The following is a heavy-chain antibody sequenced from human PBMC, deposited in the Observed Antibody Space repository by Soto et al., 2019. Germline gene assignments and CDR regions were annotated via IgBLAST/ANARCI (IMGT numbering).Heavy chain of an antibody. D-gene: IGHD2-8*01. J-gene: IGHJ4*02. Sequence: QLQLQESGPGLVKPSETLSLTCTVSGGSISSSSYYWGWIRQPPGKGLEWIGSIYYSGSTYYNPSLKSRVTISVDTSKNQFSLQLSSVTAADTAVYYCARRYCTNGVCYQSFDYWGQGTLVTVSS. CDR2: IYYSGST. CDR3: ARRYCTNGVCYQSFDY. CDR1: GGSISSSSYY. V-gene: IGHV4-39*01.